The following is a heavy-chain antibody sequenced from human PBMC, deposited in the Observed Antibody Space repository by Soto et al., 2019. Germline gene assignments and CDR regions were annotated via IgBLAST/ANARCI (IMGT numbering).Heavy chain of an antibody. CDR1: GYTFTSYC. J-gene: IGHJ4*02. CDR3: ARDLGILDYYDSSGSYRRSDY. Sequence: ASVKVSCKASGYTFTSYCISWVRQAPGQGLEWMGWISAYNGNTNYAQKLQGRVTMTTDTSTSTAYMELRSLRSDDTAVYYCARDLGILDYYDSSGSYRRSDYWGQGTLVTVSS. D-gene: IGHD3-22*01. CDR2: ISAYNGNT. V-gene: IGHV1-18*01.